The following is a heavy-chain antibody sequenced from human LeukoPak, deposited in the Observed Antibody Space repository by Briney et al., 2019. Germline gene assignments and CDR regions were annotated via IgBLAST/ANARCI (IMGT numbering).Heavy chain of an antibody. J-gene: IGHJ4*02. CDR1: GFTFSSYA. D-gene: IGHD2-21*01. CDR2: ISSNGGST. CDR3: ARELDCGGDCYSYDY. Sequence: GGSLRLSCAACGFTFSSYAMHWVRQAPGKGLEYVSAISSNGGSTYYANSVKGRFTISRDNSKNTLYLQMGSLRAEDMAVYYCARELDCGGDCYSYDYWGQGTLVTVSS. V-gene: IGHV3-64*01.